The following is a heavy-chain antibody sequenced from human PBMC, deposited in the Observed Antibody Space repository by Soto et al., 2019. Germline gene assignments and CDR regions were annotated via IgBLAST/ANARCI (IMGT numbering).Heavy chain of an antibody. V-gene: IGHV4-59*01. CDR3: ARVNIVVVTPAIPAWGFDP. Sequence: SETLSLTCTVSGGSISSYYWSWIRQPPGKGLEWIGYIYYSGSTNYNPSLKSRVTISVDTSKNQFSLKLSSVTAADTAVYYCARVNIVVVTPAIPAWGFDPWGQGTLVTVSS. CDR1: GGSISSYY. J-gene: IGHJ5*02. CDR2: IYYSGST. D-gene: IGHD2-2*01.